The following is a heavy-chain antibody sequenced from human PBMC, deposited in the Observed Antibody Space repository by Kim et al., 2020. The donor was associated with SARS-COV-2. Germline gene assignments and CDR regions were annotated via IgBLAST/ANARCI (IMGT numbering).Heavy chain of an antibody. Sequence: GGSLRLSCAASGFTHYTHGMDWVRQAPGKGLEWVSSITISSGRTYYTDSVKGRFTISRDNSKNTLHLEMEGLRAEDTALYYCASDACGGFSFWGQGVMVT. D-gene: IGHD3-10*01. J-gene: IGHJ4*02. V-gene: IGHV3-48*01. CDR2: ITISSGRT. CDR3: ASDACGGFSF. CDR1: GFTHYTHG.